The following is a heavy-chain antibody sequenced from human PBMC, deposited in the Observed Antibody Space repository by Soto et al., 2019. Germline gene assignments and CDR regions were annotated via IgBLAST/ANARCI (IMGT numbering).Heavy chain of an antibody. J-gene: IGHJ6*02. V-gene: IGHV4-34*01. Sequence: SETLSLTCAVYGGSFSGYYWSWIRQPPGKGLEWIGEINHSGITNYNPSLKSRVTISVDTSKNQFSLKLSSVTAADTAVYYCARGPAAFYYYYGMDVWGQGTTVTVSS. CDR3: ARGPAAFYYYYGMDV. D-gene: IGHD3-3*02. CDR2: INHSGIT. CDR1: GGSFSGYY.